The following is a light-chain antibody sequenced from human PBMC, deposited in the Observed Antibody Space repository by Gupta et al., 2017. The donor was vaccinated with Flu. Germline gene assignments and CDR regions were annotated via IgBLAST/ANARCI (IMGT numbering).Light chain of an antibody. CDR2: LNSDGSH. CDR1: SGHSSYA. V-gene: IGLV4-69*01. CDR3: QTWGTGFQV. J-gene: IGLJ3*02. Sequence: SGHSSYAIAWYQQQPEKGPRYLMKLNSDGSHSKGDGIPDRFSGSSSGAERYLTISSLQSEDEADYYCQTWGTGFQVFGGGTKLTVL.